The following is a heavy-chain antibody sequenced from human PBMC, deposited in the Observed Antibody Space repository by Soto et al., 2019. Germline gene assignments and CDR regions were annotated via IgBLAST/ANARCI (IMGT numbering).Heavy chain of an antibody. CDR3: ARGLVVVAAYNWFDP. CDR1: GGSISSSSYY. V-gene: IGHV4-39*01. J-gene: IGHJ5*02. D-gene: IGHD2-15*01. Sequence: PSETLSLTCTVSGGSISSSSYYWGWIRQPPGKGLEWIGSIYYSGSTYYNPSLKSRVTISVDTSKNQFSLKLSSVTAADTAVYYCARGLVVVAAYNWFDPWGQGTLVTVSS. CDR2: IYYSGST.